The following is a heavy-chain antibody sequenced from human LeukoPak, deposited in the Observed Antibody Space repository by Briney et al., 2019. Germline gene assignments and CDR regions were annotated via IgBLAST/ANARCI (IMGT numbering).Heavy chain of an antibody. J-gene: IGHJ4*02. Sequence: ASVKVSCKASGYTFTTYGIVWLRQAPGEGIQWMGWISPYNDNTKYAQKLQGRVTMTADTSTSTAYMELRSLRSDDTAVYYCARFAVHRRITVAGQFGLDYWGQGTLVSVSS. CDR2: ISPYNDNT. CDR1: GYTFTTYG. V-gene: IGHV1-18*01. D-gene: IGHD6-19*01. CDR3: ARFAVHRRITVAGQFGLDY.